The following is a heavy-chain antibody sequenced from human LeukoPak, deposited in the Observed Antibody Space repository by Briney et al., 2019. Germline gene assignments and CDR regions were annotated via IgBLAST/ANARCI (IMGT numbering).Heavy chain of an antibody. Sequence: PSETLSLTCAVYGGSFSGYYWSWIRQPPGKGLEWIGEINHSGSTNYNPSLKSRVTISIDTSKNQFSLRLTSVTAADTAVYYCARQTGSGLFILPGGQGTLVTVSS. CDR1: GGSFSGYY. V-gene: IGHV4-34*01. CDR3: ARQTGSGLFILP. J-gene: IGHJ4*02. D-gene: IGHD3/OR15-3a*01. CDR2: INHSGST.